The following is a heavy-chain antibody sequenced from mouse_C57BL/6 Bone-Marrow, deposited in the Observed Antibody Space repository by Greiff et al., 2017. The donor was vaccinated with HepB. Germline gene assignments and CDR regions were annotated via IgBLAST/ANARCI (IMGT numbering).Heavy chain of an antibody. Sequence: VKLMESGPGLVQPSQSLSITCTVSGFSLTSYGVHWVRQSPGKGLEWLGVIWRGGSTDYNAAFMSRLSITKDNSKSKVFSKMNSLQADDTAIYYCAKNSYYSNYAWFAYWGQGTLVTVSA. V-gene: IGHV2-5*01. CDR2: IWRGGST. J-gene: IGHJ3*01. CDR3: AKNSYYSNYAWFAY. D-gene: IGHD2-5*01. CDR1: GFSLTSYG.